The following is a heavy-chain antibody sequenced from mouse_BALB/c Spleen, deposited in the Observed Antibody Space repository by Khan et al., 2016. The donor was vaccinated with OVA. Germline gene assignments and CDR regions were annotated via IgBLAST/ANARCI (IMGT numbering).Heavy chain of an antibody. Sequence: EVELVESGGGLVKPGGSLKLSCAASGFTFSDYYMYWVHQTPEKRLEWVATISDGGSYTYYPERVKGRFTISRDNAKNNLYLQISSLKSEDTAMYYCASAGYGGFAYWGQGTLVTVSA. J-gene: IGHJ3*01. CDR2: ISDGGSYT. CDR1: GFTFSDYY. V-gene: IGHV5-4*02. CDR3: ASAGYGGFAY. D-gene: IGHD1-1*02.